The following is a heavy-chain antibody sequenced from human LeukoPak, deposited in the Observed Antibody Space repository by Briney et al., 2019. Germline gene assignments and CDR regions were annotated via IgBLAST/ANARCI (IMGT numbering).Heavy chain of an antibody. J-gene: IGHJ4*02. V-gene: IGHV3-21*06. CDR2: INWGSNHI. CDR1: GFTLRSYS. Sequence: PGGSLRLSCAASGFTLRSYSMSWVRQAPGKGLEWVSSINWGSNHIYYANAVQGRFTISRDNAKNSLYLQMNSLRAEDTAIYYCARDNSGWSRDYWGQGTLVTVSS. CDR3: ARDNSGWSRDY. D-gene: IGHD6-19*01.